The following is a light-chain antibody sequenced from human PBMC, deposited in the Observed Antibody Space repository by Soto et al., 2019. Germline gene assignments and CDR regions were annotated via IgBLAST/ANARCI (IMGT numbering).Light chain of an antibody. CDR3: QQYSNWTPLT. J-gene: IGKJ4*01. V-gene: IGKV3-15*01. Sequence: EIVMTQSPATLSVSPGERATLSCRASQSVSSNLAWYQQKPGQAPRLLIYGASTRATGIPARFSGSGSGTEFTLTISSLQSEDVALYYCQQYSNWTPLTFGGGTRVEIK. CDR2: GAS. CDR1: QSVSSN.